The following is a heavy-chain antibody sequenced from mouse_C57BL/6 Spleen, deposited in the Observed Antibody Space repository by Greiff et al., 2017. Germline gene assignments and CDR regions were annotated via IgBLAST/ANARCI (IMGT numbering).Heavy chain of an antibody. Sequence: QVQLKQPGAELVKPGASVKLSCKASGYTFTSYWMHWVKQRPGQGLEWIGMIHPNSGSTNYNEKFKSKATLTVDKSSSTAYMQLSSLTSEDSAVYYCARSWALYAMDYWGQGTSVTVSS. J-gene: IGHJ4*01. CDR2: IHPNSGST. CDR3: ARSWALYAMDY. CDR1: GYTFTSYW. V-gene: IGHV1-64*01.